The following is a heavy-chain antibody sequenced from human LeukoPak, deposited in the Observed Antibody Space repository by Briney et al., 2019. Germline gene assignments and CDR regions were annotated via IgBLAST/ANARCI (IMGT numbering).Heavy chain of an antibody. J-gene: IGHJ6*03. V-gene: IGHV3-7*01. CDR2: IKQDGNEI. Sequence: GGSLRLSCAASGFTFSSYWMTWVRQTPGKGLEWVANIKQDGNEIYYLDSVKGRFTISRDNAKNSLYMQMNSLRAEDTAVYYCARVGEFLRSPYYYMDVCGKGTTVTVSS. CDR3: ARVGEFLRSPYYYMDV. D-gene: IGHD3-3*01. CDR1: GFTFSSYW.